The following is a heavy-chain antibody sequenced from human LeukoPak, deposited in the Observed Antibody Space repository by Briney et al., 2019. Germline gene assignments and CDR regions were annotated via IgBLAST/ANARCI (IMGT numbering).Heavy chain of an antibody. J-gene: IGHJ3*02. Sequence: GGSLRLSCAASGFTFSNYWMSWVRQAPGKGLEWVANIKQDVSEIYYVDSVKGRFTISRDNAKNSLYLQMNSLRAEDTAVYYCARTPNYYDSSGYPDAFDIWGQGTMVTVSS. CDR2: IKQDVSEI. D-gene: IGHD3-22*01. CDR1: GFTFSNYW. V-gene: IGHV3-7*01. CDR3: ARTPNYYDSSGYPDAFDI.